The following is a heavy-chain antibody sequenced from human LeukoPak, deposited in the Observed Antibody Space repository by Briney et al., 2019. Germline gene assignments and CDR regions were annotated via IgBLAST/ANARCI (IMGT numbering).Heavy chain of an antibody. J-gene: IGHJ4*02. D-gene: IGHD2-2*01. V-gene: IGHV3-30-3*01. CDR2: ISYDGSNK. CDR1: GFTFSSYA. CDR3: ARGGLGYCSITSCLGNYFDY. Sequence: GGSLRLSCAASGFTFSSYAMHWVRQAPGKGLEWVAVISYDGSNKYYADSVKGRFTISRDNSKNTLYLQMNSLRAEDTAVFYCARGGLGYCSITSCLGNYFDYWGQGTLVTVSS.